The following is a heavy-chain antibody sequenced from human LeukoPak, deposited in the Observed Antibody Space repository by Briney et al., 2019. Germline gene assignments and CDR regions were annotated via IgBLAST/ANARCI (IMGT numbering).Heavy chain of an antibody. J-gene: IGHJ4*02. D-gene: IGHD3-3*01. Sequence: ASVKVSCKASGYTCTSYAMHWVRQAPGQRLEWMGWINAGNGNTKYSQKFQGRVTITRDTSASTAYMELSSLRSEDTAVYYCARERDFWSAMDYWGQGTLVTVSS. CDR2: INAGNGNT. CDR3: ARERDFWSAMDY. CDR1: GYTCTSYA. V-gene: IGHV1-3*01.